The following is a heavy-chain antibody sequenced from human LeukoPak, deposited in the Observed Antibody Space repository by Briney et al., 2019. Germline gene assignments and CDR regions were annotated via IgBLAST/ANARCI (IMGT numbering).Heavy chain of an antibody. Sequence: PGGSLRLSCAASGFTFSSYWMHWVRQAPGKGLVWVSRINSDGSSTTYADSVKGRFTISRDNAKNSLYLQMNSLRAEDTAVYYCARGSWYSSSWYWFDPWGQGTLVTVSS. V-gene: IGHV3-74*01. D-gene: IGHD6-13*01. CDR1: GFTFSSYW. CDR3: ARGSWYSSSWYWFDP. J-gene: IGHJ5*02. CDR2: INSDGSST.